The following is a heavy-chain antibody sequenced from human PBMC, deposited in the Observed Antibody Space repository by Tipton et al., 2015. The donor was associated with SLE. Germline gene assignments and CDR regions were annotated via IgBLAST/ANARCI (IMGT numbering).Heavy chain of an antibody. V-gene: IGHV1-46*03. CDR3: AMGVRAAHGAFDI. CDR1: GYTFTSYY. J-gene: IGHJ3*02. Sequence: QSGAEVKKPGASVKVSCKASGYTFTSYYMHWVRQAPGQGLEWMGIINPSGGSTSYAQKFQGRVNMTRDTSTSTVYMELSSLRSEDTAVYYCAMGVRAAHGAFDIWGQGTMVPVSS. D-gene: IGHD3-10*01. CDR2: INPSGGST.